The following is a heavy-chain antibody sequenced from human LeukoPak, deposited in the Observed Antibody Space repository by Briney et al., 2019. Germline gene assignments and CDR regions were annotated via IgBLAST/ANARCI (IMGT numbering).Heavy chain of an antibody. CDR3: ARDTFYYGSEDDYDDVFDL. CDR2: IYHSGST. CDR1: GYSISSGYY. V-gene: IGHV4-38-2*02. D-gene: IGHD3-10*01. J-gene: IGHJ3*01. Sequence: SETLSLTCAVSGYSISSGYYWGWIRQPPGKGLEWIGSIYHSGSTYYNPSLKSRVTISVDTSKNQFSLKLSSVTAADTAIYYCARDTFYYGSEDDYDDVFDLWSQGTMVTVSS.